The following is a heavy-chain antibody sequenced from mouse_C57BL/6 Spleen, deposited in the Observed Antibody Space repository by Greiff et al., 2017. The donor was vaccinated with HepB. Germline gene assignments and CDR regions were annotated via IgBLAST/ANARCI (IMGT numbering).Heavy chain of an antibody. CDR1: GYSITSGYY. CDR2: ISYDGSN. J-gene: IGHJ2*01. D-gene: IGHD4-1*01. V-gene: IGHV3-6*01. Sequence: EVQLQESGPGLVKPSQSLSLTCSVTGYSITSGYYWNWIRQFPGNKLEWMGYISYDGSNNYNPSRKNRISITRDTSKNQFFLKLNSVTTEDTATYDCAREAGTTYFDYWGQGTTLTVSS. CDR3: AREAGTTYFDY.